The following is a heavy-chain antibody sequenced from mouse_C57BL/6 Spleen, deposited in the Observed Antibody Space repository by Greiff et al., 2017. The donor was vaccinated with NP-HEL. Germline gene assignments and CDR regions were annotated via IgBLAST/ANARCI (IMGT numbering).Heavy chain of an antibody. J-gene: IGHJ4*01. CDR1: GFTFSDAW. CDR2: IRNKANNHAT. V-gene: IGHV6-6*01. CDR3: TRNGDYPFYAMDY. D-gene: IGHD2-4*01. Sequence: EVQLMESGGGLVQPGGSMKLSCAASGFTFSDAWMDWVRQSPEKGLEWVAEIRNKANNHATYYAESVKGRFTISRDDSKSSVYLQMNSLRAEDTGIYYCTRNGDYPFYAMDYWGQGTSVTVSS.